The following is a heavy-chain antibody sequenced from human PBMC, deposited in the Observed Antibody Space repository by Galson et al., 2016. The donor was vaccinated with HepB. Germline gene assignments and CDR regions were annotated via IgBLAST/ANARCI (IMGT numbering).Heavy chain of an antibody. CDR1: GGSFNANY. CDR3: ARVVVAATNWFDP. D-gene: IGHD2-15*01. J-gene: IGHJ5*02. CDR2: INYARST. Sequence: ETLSLTCGVYGGSFNANYWTWIRQPPGKGLEWIGEINYARSTKYNPSLKSRVTISVDTSKNQFSLNLTSMTAADTAVYYCARVVVAATNWFDPWRQGILVTVSS. V-gene: IGHV4-34*01.